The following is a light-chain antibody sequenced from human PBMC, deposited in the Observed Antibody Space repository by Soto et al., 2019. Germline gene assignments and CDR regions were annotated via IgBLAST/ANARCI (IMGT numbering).Light chain of an antibody. V-gene: IGLV2-14*03. Sequence: QPVLTQPASVSGTPGQSITISCTGTTSDVGAYNYVSWYQQHPGKAPQLVIYDVTNRPSGVSNRFSGSKSGNTASLTISGLQAEDEADYYCSSYTSSSTLVFGGGTKLTV. CDR3: SSYTSSSTLV. J-gene: IGLJ3*02. CDR2: DVT. CDR1: TSDVGAYNY.